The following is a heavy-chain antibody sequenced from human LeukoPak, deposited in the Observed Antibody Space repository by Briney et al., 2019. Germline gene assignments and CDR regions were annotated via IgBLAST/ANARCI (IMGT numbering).Heavy chain of an antibody. D-gene: IGHD1-26*01. CDR1: GFTFSSYA. CDR2: ISYDGSNK. J-gene: IGHJ4*02. V-gene: IGHV3-30*04. CDR3: AGRGELLIDY. Sequence: PGGSPRLSCAASGFTFSSYAMHWVRQAPGKGLEWVAVISYDGSNKYYADSVKGRFTISRDNSKNTLYLQMNSLRAEDTAVYYCAGRGELLIDYWGQGTLVTVSS.